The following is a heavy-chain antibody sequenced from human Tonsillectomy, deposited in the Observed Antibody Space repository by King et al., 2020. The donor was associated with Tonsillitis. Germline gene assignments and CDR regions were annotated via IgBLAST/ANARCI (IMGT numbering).Heavy chain of an antibody. J-gene: IGHJ4*02. Sequence: VQLVESGAEVKKPGSSVKVSCKASGGTFSSYAISWVRQAPGQGLEWMGRIIPILGIANYAQKFQGRVTITADISTSTAHMELSSLRSDDTAVYYCARDGYSNYNDDWDQGTLVTVSS. CDR2: IIPILGIA. CDR3: ARDGYSNYNDD. CDR1: GGTFSSYA. D-gene: IGHD4-11*01. V-gene: IGHV1-69*09.